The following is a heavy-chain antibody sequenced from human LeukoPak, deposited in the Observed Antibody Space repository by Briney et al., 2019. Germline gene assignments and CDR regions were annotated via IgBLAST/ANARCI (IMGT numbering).Heavy chain of an antibody. J-gene: IGHJ4*02. CDR2: IEQNGIQR. CDR1: GFSLSNYW. Sequence: GGSLRLSRAASGFSLSNYWMNWVRQSPGKGLEWVAYIEQNGIQRSYVDSVNGRFSISRDSAKNLLFLQMNSLRAEDTAIYYCARRPPPHSGISWLDYWGQGTLVTVSS. D-gene: IGHD6-13*01. V-gene: IGHV3-7*01. CDR3: ARRPPPHSGISWLDY.